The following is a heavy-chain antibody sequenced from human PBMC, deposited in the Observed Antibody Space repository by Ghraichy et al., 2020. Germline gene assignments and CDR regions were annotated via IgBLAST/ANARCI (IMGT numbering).Heavy chain of an antibody. Sequence: GGSLRLSCAASGFTFSSYWMSWVRQAPGKGLEWVANIKQDGSEKYYVDSVKGRFTISRDNAKNSLYLQMNSLRAEDTAVYYCARDTNYGDYTLDYWGQGTLVTVSS. CDR2: IKQDGSEK. CDR3: ARDTNYGDYTLDY. J-gene: IGHJ4*02. V-gene: IGHV3-7*01. CDR1: GFTFSSYW. D-gene: IGHD4-17*01.